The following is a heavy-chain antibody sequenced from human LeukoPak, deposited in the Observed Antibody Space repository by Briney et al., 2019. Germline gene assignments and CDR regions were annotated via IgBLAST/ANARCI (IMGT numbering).Heavy chain of an antibody. Sequence: GGSLRLSCAASGFTFSSYSMNWVRQAPGKGLEWVSYISSSSSTIYYADSVKGRFTISRDNAKNSLYLQMNSLRAEDTAVYYCARDKVGHYDFWSGYYSGYYYYYYYMDVWGKGTTVTVSS. V-gene: IGHV3-48*04. CDR2: ISSSSSTI. CDR3: ARDKVGHYDFWSGYYSGYYYYYYYMDV. D-gene: IGHD3-3*01. J-gene: IGHJ6*03. CDR1: GFTFSSYS.